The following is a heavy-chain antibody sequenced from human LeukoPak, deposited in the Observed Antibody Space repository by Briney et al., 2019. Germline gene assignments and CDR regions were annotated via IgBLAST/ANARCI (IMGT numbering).Heavy chain of an antibody. CDR2: IYSRGGT. CDR1: GFSVSNNY. Sequence: GGSLRLSCAVSGFSVSNNYMNWVRQAPGKGLEWVSLIYSRGGTSYADSVKGRFTISRDNAKNSLYLQMNSLRAEDTAVYYCARDKDIVVVPAANVYYYYYGMDVWGQGTTVTVSS. CDR3: ARDKDIVVVPAANVYYYYYGMDV. D-gene: IGHD2-2*01. J-gene: IGHJ6*02. V-gene: IGHV3-53*01.